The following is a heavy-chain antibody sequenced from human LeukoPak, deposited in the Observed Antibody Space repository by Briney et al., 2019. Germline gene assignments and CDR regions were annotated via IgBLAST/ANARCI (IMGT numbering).Heavy chain of an antibody. CDR1: GGSISGYS. V-gene: IGHV4-4*07. CDR2: IYTSGDT. CDR3: ARAPGGYSDHGHFEF. D-gene: IGHD5-12*01. Sequence: PSETLSLTCTVSGGSISGYSWSWIRQPAGKGLEWIGRIYTSGDTDYSPSLKGLFTMSVDTSKNQFSLKLSSVTAADTAVYYCARAPGGYSDHGHFEFWGQGALVTVAS. J-gene: IGHJ4*02.